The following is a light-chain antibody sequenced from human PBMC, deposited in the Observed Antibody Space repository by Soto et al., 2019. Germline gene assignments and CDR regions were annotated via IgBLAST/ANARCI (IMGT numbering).Light chain of an antibody. CDR2: AAS. CDR1: RDIRDF. Sequence: EIQMTQSPSSLSVSVGDRVTITCQASRDIRDFLNWYQQKPGKAPKLLIFAASNLEEGVPPRFRRSGSGTDFTFSISSLQPEDVATYYCHHYDNLPPYIFGQGTKLDIK. J-gene: IGKJ2*01. V-gene: IGKV1-33*01. CDR3: HHYDNLPPYI.